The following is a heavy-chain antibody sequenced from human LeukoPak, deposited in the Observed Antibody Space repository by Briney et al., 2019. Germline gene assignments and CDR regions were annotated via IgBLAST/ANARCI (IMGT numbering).Heavy chain of an antibody. CDR1: GFTFGSYW. V-gene: IGHV3-74*01. Sequence: SGGSLRLSCAASGFTFGSYWMHWVRQAPGKRLVWVSRINSDGSSTSYADSVKGRFTISRDNAKNTLYLQMNSLRAEDTAVYYCARHVCYGSGSYDNYHYRMDVWGKGTTVTVSS. CDR3: ARHVCYGSGSYDNYHYRMDV. CDR2: INSDGSST. J-gene: IGHJ6*04. D-gene: IGHD3-10*01.